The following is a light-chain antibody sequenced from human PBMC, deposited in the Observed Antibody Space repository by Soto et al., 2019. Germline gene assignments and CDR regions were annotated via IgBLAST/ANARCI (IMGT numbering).Light chain of an antibody. V-gene: IGKV3-11*01. CDR2: DAS. CDR3: QQRSNWPRGT. J-gene: IGKJ2*01. Sequence: EIVLTQSPATLSLSPGERATLSCRASQSVGSYLGWYQHKPGQAPRLLIYDASKRAPGIPARFSGSWSGTDFTLTISSLEPEDFAVYYCQQRSNWPRGTFGQGTKLEIK. CDR1: QSVGSY.